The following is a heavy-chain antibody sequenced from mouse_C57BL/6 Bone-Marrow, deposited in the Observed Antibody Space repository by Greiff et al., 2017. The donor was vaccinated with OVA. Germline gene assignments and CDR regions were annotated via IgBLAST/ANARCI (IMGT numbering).Heavy chain of an antibody. CDR1: GFTFSSYG. J-gene: IGHJ2*01. CDR2: ISSGGSYT. Sequence: EVKLQESGGDLVKPGGSLKLSCAASGFTFSSYGMSWVRQTPDKRLEWVATISSGGSYTYYPDSVKGRFTISRDNAKNTLYLQMSSLKSEDTAMYYCARGYWGYWGQGTTLTSPQ. V-gene: IGHV5-6*01. CDR3: ARGYWGY. D-gene: IGHD1-2*01.